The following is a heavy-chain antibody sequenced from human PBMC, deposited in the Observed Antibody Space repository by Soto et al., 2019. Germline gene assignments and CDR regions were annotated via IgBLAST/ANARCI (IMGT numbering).Heavy chain of an antibody. V-gene: IGHV3-74*01. D-gene: IGHD2-2*01. CDR3: ETIPDRQQSEY. Sequence: QAVGSLRRSCVASGFTFSSYWMHWVRQAPGKGLVWVSRINSDGSSTSYADSVKGRFTISRDNAKNTLYLQMNSLRAEDTAVYYCETIPDRQQSEYWRQGILVT. J-gene: IGHJ4*02. CDR1: GFTFSSYW. CDR2: INSDGSST.